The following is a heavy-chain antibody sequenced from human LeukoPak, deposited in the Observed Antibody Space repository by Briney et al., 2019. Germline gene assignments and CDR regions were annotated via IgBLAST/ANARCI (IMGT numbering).Heavy chain of an antibody. Sequence: GGSLRLSCAASGFTFSSYAMTWVRQAPGKGLEWVSSISGSGDITYYADSVKGRFTISRDNSKNTLYLQMNSLRAEDTAVYYCAREYKYSSSSSDYWGQGTLVTVSS. CDR1: GFTFSSYA. V-gene: IGHV3-23*01. D-gene: IGHD6-6*01. CDR3: AREYKYSSSSSDY. CDR2: ISGSGDIT. J-gene: IGHJ4*02.